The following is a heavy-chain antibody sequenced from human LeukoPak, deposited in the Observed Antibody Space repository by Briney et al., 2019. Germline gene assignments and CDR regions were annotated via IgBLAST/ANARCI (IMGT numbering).Heavy chain of an antibody. J-gene: IGHJ6*02. CDR3: AATYYDFWSGYYEEGYYYYGMDV. V-gene: IGHV4-39*07. D-gene: IGHD3-3*01. Sequence: SETLSLTCTVSGGSISSSSYYWGWIRHPPEKGLEWIGSIYYSGSTYYNPSLKSRVTISVDTSKNQFSLKLSSVTAADTAVYYCAATYYDFWSGYYEEGYYYYGMDVWGQGTTVTVSS. CDR2: IYYSGST. CDR1: GGSISSSSYY.